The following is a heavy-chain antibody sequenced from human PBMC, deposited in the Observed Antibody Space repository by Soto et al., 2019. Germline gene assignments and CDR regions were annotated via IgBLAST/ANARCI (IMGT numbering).Heavy chain of an antibody. D-gene: IGHD5-18*01. J-gene: IGHJ5*02. CDR3: XXXXXXXXYGYAXTNWXDP. CDR1: GFTFSSYA. V-gene: IGHV3-30-3*01. Sequence: XRLSCAASGFTFSSYAMHWVRQAPGKGLEWVAVISYDGSNKYYADSVKGRFTISRDNSKNTLYLQMNSLRAEDTAVYYRXXXXXXXXYGYAXTNWXDPWGXGTLVTVSS. CDR2: ISYDGSNK.